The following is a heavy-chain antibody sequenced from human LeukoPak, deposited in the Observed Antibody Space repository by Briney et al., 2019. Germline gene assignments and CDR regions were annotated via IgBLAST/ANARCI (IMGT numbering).Heavy chain of an antibody. CDR1: GFTFSSYS. CDR2: FRSSSSYI. CDR3: ARPGIAVAGEFFDY. D-gene: IGHD6-19*01. V-gene: IGHV3-21*01. J-gene: IGHJ4*02. Sequence: GGSLRLSCAASGFTFSSYSMNWVRQAPGKGLEWVSFFRSSSSYIYYADSVKGRFTISRDNATNSLYLQMNSLRAEDTAVYYCARPGIAVAGEFFDYWGQGTLVTVSS.